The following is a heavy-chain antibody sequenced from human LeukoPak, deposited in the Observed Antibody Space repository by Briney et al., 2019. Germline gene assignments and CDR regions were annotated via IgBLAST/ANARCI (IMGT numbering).Heavy chain of an antibody. CDR1: GGSISSGGYS. V-gene: IGHV4-30-2*05. D-gene: IGHD3-10*01. CDR2: IYHSGST. J-gene: IGHJ4*02. Sequence: TLSLTCAVSGGSISSGGYSWSWIRQPPGKGLEWIGYIYHSGSTYYNPSLRSRLSISEDTSKNQFSLKLSSVTAADTAVYYCARTIGYYASGSYYFDYWGQGTLVTVSS. CDR3: ARTIGYYASGSYYFDY.